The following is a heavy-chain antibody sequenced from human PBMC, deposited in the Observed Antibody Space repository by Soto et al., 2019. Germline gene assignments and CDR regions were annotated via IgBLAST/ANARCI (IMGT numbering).Heavy chain of an antibody. D-gene: IGHD3-22*01. V-gene: IGHV4-59*01. Sequence: SETLSLTCTVSGGSISSYYWSWIRQPPGKGLEWIGYIYYSGSTNYNPSLKSRVTISVDTSKKQFSLKLSSVTAADTAVNYCAKPPYSGYLWFDPWGQGTLVTVSS. CDR1: GGSISSYY. CDR3: AKPPYSGYLWFDP. J-gene: IGHJ5*02. CDR2: IYYSGST.